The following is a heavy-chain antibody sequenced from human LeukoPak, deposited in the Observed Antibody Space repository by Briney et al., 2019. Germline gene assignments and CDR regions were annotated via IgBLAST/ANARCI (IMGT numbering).Heavy chain of an antibody. Sequence: GGPLRLSCAASGFTFSSYGMHWVRQAPGKALEWVAFIRAHGGDKYSADSVKGRFTISRDNSKNTLSLQMTSLRNEDTAVYYCVRDRDWAFDYWGQGTLVTVSS. V-gene: IGHV3-30*02. CDR2: IRAHGGDK. D-gene: IGHD3-9*01. CDR1: GFTFSSYG. J-gene: IGHJ4*02. CDR3: VRDRDWAFDY.